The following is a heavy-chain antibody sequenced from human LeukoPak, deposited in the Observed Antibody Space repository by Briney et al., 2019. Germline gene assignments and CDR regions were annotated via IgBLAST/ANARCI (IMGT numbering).Heavy chain of an antibody. J-gene: IGHJ4*02. CDR2: GYYSWST. CDR3: ARQYSSGWVGY. V-gene: IGHV4-59*01. Sequence: TSQTLSLTCTVSGGSISSYYWSWIRQPPAKGRGRIGYGYYSWSTNYNPSLKSRVTISVDTYKNQFSLKLSSLTAADTAVYYCARQYSSGWVGYWGQGTLVTVSS. D-gene: IGHD6-19*01. CDR1: GGSISSYY.